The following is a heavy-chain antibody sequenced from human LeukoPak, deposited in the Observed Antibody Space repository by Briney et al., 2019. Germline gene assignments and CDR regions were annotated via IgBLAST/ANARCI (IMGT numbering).Heavy chain of an antibody. V-gene: IGHV1-69*06. J-gene: IGHJ4*02. D-gene: IGHD3-9*01. Sequence: SVKVFCKASGGTFSSYAISWVRQAPGQGLEWMGGIIPIFGTANYAQKFQGRVTITADKSTSTAYMELSSLRSEDTAVYYCARGLTLRYFDWLYYWGQGTLVTVSS. CDR2: IIPIFGTA. CDR3: ARGLTLRYFDWLYY. CDR1: GGTFSSYA.